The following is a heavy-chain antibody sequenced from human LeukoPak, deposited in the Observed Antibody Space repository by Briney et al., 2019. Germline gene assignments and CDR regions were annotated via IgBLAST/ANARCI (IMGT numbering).Heavy chain of an antibody. CDR3: ARGNIEFDY. J-gene: IGHJ4*02. CDR2: ISSGSDYI. V-gene: IGHV3-21*01. Sequence: GGSLRLSCAASGFTFSTYLMNWVRQAPGKGLEWVSSISSGSDYIYYVDSVKGRFTISRDNAKNSLFLQMNSLRAEDTAVYFCARGNIEFDYWGRGTLVTVSS. D-gene: IGHD5-24*01. CDR1: GFTFSTYL.